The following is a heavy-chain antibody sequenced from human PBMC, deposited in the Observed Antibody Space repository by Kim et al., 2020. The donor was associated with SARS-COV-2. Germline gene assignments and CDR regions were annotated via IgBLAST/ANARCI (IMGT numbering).Heavy chain of an antibody. CDR2: ISSSSSYI. V-gene: IGHV3-21*01. CDR1: GFTFSSYS. J-gene: IGHJ4*02. Sequence: GGSLRLSCAASGFTFSSYSINWVRQAPGKGLEWVSSISSSSSYIYYADSVKGRFTISRDNAKNSLYLQMNSLRAEDTAVYYCARGTTVVTFRPGPKTYYFDYWGQGTLVTVSS. D-gene: IGHD4-17*01. CDR3: ARGTTVVTFRPGPKTYYFDY.